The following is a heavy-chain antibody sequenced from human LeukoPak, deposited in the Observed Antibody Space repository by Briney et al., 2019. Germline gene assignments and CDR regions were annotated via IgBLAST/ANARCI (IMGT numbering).Heavy chain of an antibody. CDR3: ATVYSSSWYGPSN. CDR2: INPNSGGT. Sequence: ASVKVSCKASGYTFTGYYMHWVRQAPGQGLEWMGWINPNSGGTNYAQKFQGRVTMTRDTSISTAYMELSRLRSDETAVYYCATVYSSSWYGPSNWGQGTLVTVSS. V-gene: IGHV1-2*02. J-gene: IGHJ4*02. D-gene: IGHD6-13*01. CDR1: GYTFTGYY.